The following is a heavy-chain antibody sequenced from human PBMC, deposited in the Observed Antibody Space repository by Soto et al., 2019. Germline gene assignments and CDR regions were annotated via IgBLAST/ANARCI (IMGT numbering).Heavy chain of an antibody. CDR3: VRDSANYYESSGYYIPYYFDS. Sequence: ASVKVSCKASGYTFTSYYIHWVRQAPGQGLEWMGIINPSGGSTVSAQKFQGRVTMTRDTSTSTVYMELSSLRSEDTAVYYCVRDSANYYESSGYYIPYYFDSWGQGTPVTVSS. J-gene: IGHJ4*02. V-gene: IGHV1-46*01. CDR2: INPSGGST. CDR1: GYTFTSYY. D-gene: IGHD3-22*01.